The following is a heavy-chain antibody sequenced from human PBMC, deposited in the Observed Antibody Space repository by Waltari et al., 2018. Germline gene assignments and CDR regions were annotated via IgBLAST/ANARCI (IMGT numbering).Heavy chain of an antibody. CDR3: ARGLAGRTHYYYYYMDV. J-gene: IGHJ6*03. CDR1: GYTFTSYY. Sequence: QVQLVQSGAEVKKPGASVKVSCKASGYTFTSYYMHWVRQAPGQGLEWMGIINPSGGSTSYAQKFQGRVTITRNTSISTAYMELSSLRSEDTAVYYCARGLAGRTHYYYYYMDVWGQGTMVTVSS. CDR2: INPSGGST. D-gene: IGHD6-13*01. V-gene: IGHV1-46*01.